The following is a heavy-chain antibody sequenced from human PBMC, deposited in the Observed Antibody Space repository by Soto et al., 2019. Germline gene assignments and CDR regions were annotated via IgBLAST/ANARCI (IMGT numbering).Heavy chain of an antibody. D-gene: IGHD4-17*01. CDR3: ATTTVTTRAVFVISHWYFDL. V-gene: IGHV4-39*01. J-gene: IGHJ2*01. Sequence: PSETLSLTCTVSGSSISSSSYYWGWIRQPPGKGLEWIGSIYYSGSTYYNPSLKSRVTISVDTSKNQFSLKLTSVTAADTAVYYCATTTVTTRAVFVISHWYFDLWGRGTLVPVSS. CDR2: IYYSGST. CDR1: GSSISSSSYY.